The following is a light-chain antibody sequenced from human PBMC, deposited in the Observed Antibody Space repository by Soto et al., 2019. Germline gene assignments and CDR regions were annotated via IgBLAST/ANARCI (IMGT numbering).Light chain of an antibody. Sequence: DIVMTQSPDSLAVSLGERATINCKSSQSVLYSSNNKNYLAWYQQKPGQPPKVLIYWASTRESGVPDRFSGSGSGTEFTLTISSLQAEDVAVYYCQQYYTTPFTFGQGTELEIK. CDR3: QQYYTTPFT. CDR2: WAS. CDR1: QSVLYSSNNKNY. J-gene: IGKJ2*01. V-gene: IGKV4-1*01.